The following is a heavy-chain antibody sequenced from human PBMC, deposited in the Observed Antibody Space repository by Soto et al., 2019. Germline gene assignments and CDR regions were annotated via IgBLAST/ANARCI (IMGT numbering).Heavy chain of an antibody. CDR2: ISAYNGNT. D-gene: IGHD6-19*01. CDR1: GYTFTTYG. V-gene: IGHV1-18*01. J-gene: IGHJ3*02. Sequence: QVQLVQSGAEVKKPGASVKVSCKASGYTFTTYGITWVRQAPGQGLEWMGWISAYNGNTNYAQKLQGRVTMTTDTPTSTAYMELRSLRSDATAGYYCARHQSSGWYFAAFDIWGQGTMVTVSS. CDR3: ARHQSSGWYFAAFDI.